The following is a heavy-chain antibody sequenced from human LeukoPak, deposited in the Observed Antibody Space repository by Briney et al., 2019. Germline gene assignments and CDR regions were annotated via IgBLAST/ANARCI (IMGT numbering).Heavy chain of an antibody. Sequence: GGSLRLSCAASGCTFSSYRMNWVRQAPGKGLECVSPIVSSSCYIYYADSVKGRFIISRDNDKNSLYLQMNSLRAEDTAVYYCARDQHDSSGYLVFDYWGQGTLVTVSS. CDR1: GCTFSSYR. V-gene: IGHV3-21*01. J-gene: IGHJ4*02. CDR3: ARDQHDSSGYLVFDY. CDR2: IVSSSCYI. D-gene: IGHD3-22*01.